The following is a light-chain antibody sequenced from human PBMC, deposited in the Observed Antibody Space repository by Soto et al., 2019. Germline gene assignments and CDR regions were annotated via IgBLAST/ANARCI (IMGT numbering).Light chain of an antibody. J-gene: IGKJ4*01. V-gene: IGKV3-20*01. Sequence: EIVLMQSPGTLSLSRGERATLSSRASQSVSSSFLAWYQQKPGQAPRLLIDGASSRATGTPDRFSGSGSGTDFTLTISRLEPEDFAVYYCQQYGTSPPLTFGGGTKVEIK. CDR3: QQYGTSPPLT. CDR1: QSVSSSF. CDR2: GAS.